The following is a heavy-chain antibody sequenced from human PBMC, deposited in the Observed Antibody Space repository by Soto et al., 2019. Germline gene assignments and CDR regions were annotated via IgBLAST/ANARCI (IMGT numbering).Heavy chain of an antibody. V-gene: IGHV3-30*18. Sequence: QVQLLESGGGVVQPGRSLRLSCAASGFTFSSYGMHWVRQAPGKGLEWVAVISYDGSNKYYADSVKRRFTISRDNSKNTLYLQMNSLRAEDTAVYDCAKGGPMVRGPRVYFDYWGQGTLVTVSS. CDR3: AKGGPMVRGPRVYFDY. J-gene: IGHJ4*02. CDR2: ISYDGSNK. CDR1: GFTFSSYG. D-gene: IGHD3-10*01.